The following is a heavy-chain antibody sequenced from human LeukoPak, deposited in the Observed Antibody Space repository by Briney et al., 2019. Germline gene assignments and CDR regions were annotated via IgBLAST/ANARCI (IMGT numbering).Heavy chain of an antibody. J-gene: IGHJ4*02. CDR1: GYTFTSYD. CDR3: PRAPRSWGFDY. CDR2: MNPNSGAT. D-gene: IGHD7-27*01. V-gene: IGHV1-8*01. Sequence: ASVKVSCKASGYTFTSYDFNWLRQATGQGPEWMGWMNPNSGATGYAQKFQGRVTMTRSASINTAYMELSNLRSEDTAVYYCPRAPRSWGFDYWGQGTLVTVSS.